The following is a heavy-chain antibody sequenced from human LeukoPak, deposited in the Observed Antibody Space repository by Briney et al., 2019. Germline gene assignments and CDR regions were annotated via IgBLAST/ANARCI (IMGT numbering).Heavy chain of an antibody. J-gene: IGHJ5*02. CDR3: ARDGYNEGGSDWFDP. CDR1: GFTFRNYW. D-gene: IGHD1-14*01. Sequence: LPGGSLRLSCAASGFTFRNYWMSWVRQAPGKGLEWVANIKQDGREKWYVDSVKGRFTISRDNAKNSLYLQMSRLRAEDTAVYYCARDGYNEGGSDWFDPWGQGTLVTVSS. CDR2: IKQDGREK. V-gene: IGHV3-7*01.